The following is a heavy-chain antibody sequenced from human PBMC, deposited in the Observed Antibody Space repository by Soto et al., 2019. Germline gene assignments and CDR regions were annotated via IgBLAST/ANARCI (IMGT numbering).Heavy chain of an antibody. CDR3: AHRAGLQGNWDGGYFDF. J-gene: IGHJ4*02. Sequence: QITLKESGPTRLKPTQTLTLACTFSGFSLSSSGVGVGWIRQPPGKALEQLALIYWDDDKRYSPSLKSRLTITKHTSKNQVVLTMTNMYPVDTATYYCAHRAGLQGNWDGGYFDFWGQGALVTVSS. CDR2: IYWDDDK. V-gene: IGHV2-5*02. CDR1: GFSLSSSGVG. D-gene: IGHD1-1*01.